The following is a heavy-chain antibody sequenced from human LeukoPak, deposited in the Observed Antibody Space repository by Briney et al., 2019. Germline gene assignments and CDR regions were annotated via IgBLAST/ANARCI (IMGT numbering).Heavy chain of an antibody. V-gene: IGHV3-23*01. J-gene: IGHJ4*02. D-gene: IGHD1-26*01. CDR2: ISGSGDST. CDR3: ARVKGVGAIDY. CDR1: GFTFSSYA. Sequence: GGSLRLSCAASGFTFSSYAMSWVRQAPGKGLEWVSAISGSGDSTYYADSVKGRFTVSRDNFKNKLYLQMNSLRAEDTAVYYCARVKGVGAIDYWGQGTLVTVSS.